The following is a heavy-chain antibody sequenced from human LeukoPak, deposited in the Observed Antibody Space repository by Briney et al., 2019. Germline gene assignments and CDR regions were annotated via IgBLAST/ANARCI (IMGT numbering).Heavy chain of an antibody. CDR2: ISSSSSYI. V-gene: IGHV3-21*01. CDR1: GFTFSSYS. J-gene: IGHJ4*02. Sequence: GGSLRLSCAASGFTFSSYSMNWVRQAPGKGLEWVSSISSSSSYIYYADSVKGRFTISRDNAKNSLYLQMNSLRAEDTAVYYCARSRTTVTTFLDYWGQGTLVTVSS. CDR3: ARSRTTVTTFLDY. D-gene: IGHD4-17*01.